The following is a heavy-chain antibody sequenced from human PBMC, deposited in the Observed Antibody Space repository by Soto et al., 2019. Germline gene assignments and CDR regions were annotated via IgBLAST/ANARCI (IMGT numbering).Heavy chain of an antibody. CDR3: ARGDRGAFDL. CDR1: GFNFSYYW. J-gene: IGHJ3*01. CDR2: IHSDGSST. Sequence: PGGSLRLSCAASGFNFSYYWMHWVRQAPGQGLLWVSRIHSDGSSTTYADSVKGRFTISRDNAKNTVSLQMNSLRVEDTGVYFCARGDRGAFDLWGQGTMVTVSS. D-gene: IGHD2-21*02. V-gene: IGHV3-74*01.